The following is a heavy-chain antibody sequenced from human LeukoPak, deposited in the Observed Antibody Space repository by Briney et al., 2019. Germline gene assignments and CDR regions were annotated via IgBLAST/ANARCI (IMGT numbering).Heavy chain of an antibody. D-gene: IGHD2/OR15-2a*01. J-gene: IGHJ4*02. V-gene: IGHV4-61*02. CDR3: ASTYRIRGYYFDY. CDR2: IYTSGIT. Sequence: SETLSLXCTVSGGSISSGSYYWSWIRQPAGKGLEWIGRIYTSGITNYNPSLKSRVTISVDTSKNQFSLKLSSVTAADTAVYYCASTYRIRGYYFDYWGQGTLVTVSS. CDR1: GGSISSGSYY.